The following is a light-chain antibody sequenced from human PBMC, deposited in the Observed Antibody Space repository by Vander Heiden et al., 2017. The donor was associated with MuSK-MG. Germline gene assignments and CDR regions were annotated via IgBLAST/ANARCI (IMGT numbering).Light chain of an antibody. V-gene: IGKV3-15*01. CDR3: QQYKMWPLT. Sequence: EIVMTQSPATLSVSPGERVTLSCGASQIIGTSLAWYQQRPGQAPRLLISGASTGATGIPARFSGSGSGTEFTLTINSLQSEDFAVYYCQQYKMWPLTFGGGTKVEIK. CDR2: GAS. CDR1: QIIGTS. J-gene: IGKJ4*01.